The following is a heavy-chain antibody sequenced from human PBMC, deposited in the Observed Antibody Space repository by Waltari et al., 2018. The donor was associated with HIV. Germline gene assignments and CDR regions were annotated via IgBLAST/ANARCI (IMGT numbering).Heavy chain of an antibody. Sequence: EVQLLESGGGLVQPGGSLRLSCAASGFTFSSYAMSWVRQAPGKGLEWVSAISGSGGSTYYADSVKGRFTISRDNSKNTLYLQMNSLRAEDTAVYYCANVFEGTMVRGVNRDYWGQGTLVTVSS. CDR2: ISGSGGST. J-gene: IGHJ4*02. CDR1: GFTFSSYA. D-gene: IGHD3-10*01. CDR3: ANVFEGTMVRGVNRDY. V-gene: IGHV3-23*01.